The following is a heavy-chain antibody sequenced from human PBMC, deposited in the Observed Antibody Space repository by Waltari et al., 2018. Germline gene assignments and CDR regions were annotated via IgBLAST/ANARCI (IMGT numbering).Heavy chain of an antibody. CDR3: AKDPYYDFWSGCDY. V-gene: IGHV3-48*03. CDR1: GFTFSSYE. J-gene: IGHJ4*02. CDR2: ISSSGSTI. Sequence: EVQLVESGGGLVQPGGSLRLSCAASGFTFSSYEMNWVRQAPGKGLEWVSYISSSGSTIYYADSVKGRFTISRDNSKNTLYLQMNSLRAEDTAVYYCAKDPYYDFWSGCDYWGQGTLVTVSS. D-gene: IGHD3-3*01.